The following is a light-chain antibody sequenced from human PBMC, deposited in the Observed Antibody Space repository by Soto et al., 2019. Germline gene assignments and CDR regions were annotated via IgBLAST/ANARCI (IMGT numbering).Light chain of an antibody. CDR3: QQYGSSGT. Sequence: EIRLSQSPGILSLSTGERASLSCGASQSITSSFLAWYQQKPGQAPRLLIYGASSRATGIPDRFSGSGSGTDFTLTISRLEPEDFAVYYCQQYGSSGTFGQGTKVDI. V-gene: IGKV3-20*01. CDR2: GAS. CDR1: QSITSSF. J-gene: IGKJ1*01.